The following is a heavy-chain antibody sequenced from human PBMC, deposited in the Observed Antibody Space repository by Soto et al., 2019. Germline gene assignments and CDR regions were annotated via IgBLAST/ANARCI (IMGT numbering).Heavy chain of an antibody. D-gene: IGHD4-17*01. V-gene: IGHV3-43*01. CDR1: GFTFGDYT. J-gene: IGHJ4*02. Sequence: GGSLRLSCAGSGFTFGDYTMHWVRQAPGKGLEWVSLISWDGGSTYYADSVKGRFTISRDNSKNSLYLQMNSLRTEDTALYYCAKDIDGDYYGGYFDYWGQGNLVTVSS. CDR3: AKDIDGDYYGGYFDY. CDR2: ISWDGGST.